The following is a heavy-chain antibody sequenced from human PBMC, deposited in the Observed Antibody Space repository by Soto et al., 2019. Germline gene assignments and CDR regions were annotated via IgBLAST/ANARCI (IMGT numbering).Heavy chain of an antibody. Sequence: QAQLVQSGPEVQKPGASMKVSCQASAFNLMSYYIHCARQAPGQRLECMGQINGDSGKPRYSHRVEGRVTLKRDTAASTATLELHSLRPEDTAVYYCGRGAGTSKIYAMGMDVWGQGTAVSVSS. J-gene: IGHJ6*02. CDR1: AFNLMSYY. CDR2: INGDSGKP. V-gene: IGHV1-3*01. D-gene: IGHD2-2*01. CDR3: GRGAGTSKIYAMGMDV.